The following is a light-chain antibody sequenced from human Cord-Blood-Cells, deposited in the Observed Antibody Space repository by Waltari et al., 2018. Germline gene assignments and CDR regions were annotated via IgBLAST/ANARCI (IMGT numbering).Light chain of an antibody. CDR1: SGSIASNY. CDR2: EDN. J-gene: IGLJ3*02. V-gene: IGLV6-57*01. Sequence: NFMLTQPHSVSESPGKTVTISCPRSSGSIASNYVQWYQQRPGSPPTTVIYEDNQRPSGVPDRFSGSIDSSSNSASLTISGLKTEDEADYYCQSYDSSSLWVFGGGTKLTVL. CDR3: QSYDSSSLWV.